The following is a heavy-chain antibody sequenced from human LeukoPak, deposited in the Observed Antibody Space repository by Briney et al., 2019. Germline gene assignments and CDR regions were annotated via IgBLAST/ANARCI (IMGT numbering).Heavy chain of an antibody. CDR2: ISGSGDST. D-gene: IGHD1-26*01. V-gene: IGHV3-23*01. CDR1: GFIFSTYA. J-gene: IGHJ4*02. CDR3: AKAPWEWEVLYFDY. Sequence: GGSLRLSCAACGFIFSTYAMSWVRQAPGKGLEWVSAISGSGDSTYYADPVKGRCTISRDNSKNTLYLQMNSLRAEDTAVYYCAKAPWEWEVLYFDYWGQGTLVTVSS.